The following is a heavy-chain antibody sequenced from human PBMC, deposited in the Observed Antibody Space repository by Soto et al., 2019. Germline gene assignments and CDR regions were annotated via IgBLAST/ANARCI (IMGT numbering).Heavy chain of an antibody. D-gene: IGHD3-16*01. Sequence: ASVKVSCKASGYTFTGYYMHWVRQAPGQGLEWMGWINPNSGGTNYAQKFQGWVTMTRDTSISTAYMELSRLRSDDTAVYYCAREEGGYYYGMDVWGQGTTVTVSS. CDR1: GYTFTGYY. J-gene: IGHJ6*02. CDR2: INPNSGGT. CDR3: AREEGGYYYGMDV. V-gene: IGHV1-2*04.